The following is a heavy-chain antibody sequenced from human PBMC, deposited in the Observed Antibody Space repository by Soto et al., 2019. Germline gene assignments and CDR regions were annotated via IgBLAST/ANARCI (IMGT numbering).Heavy chain of an antibody. CDR2: IKQDGSEK. D-gene: IGHD3-3*01. V-gene: IGHV3-7*05. J-gene: IGHJ6*02. CDR1: GFTFSSYW. CDR3: ARDQPLHFTIFLLPDLMDV. Sequence: PGGSLRLSCAASGFTFSSYWMSWVRQAPGKGLEWVANIKQDGSEKYYVDSVKGRFTISRDNAKNSLYLQMNSLRAEDTAVYYCARDQPLHFTIFLLPDLMDVWGQGTTVTVSS.